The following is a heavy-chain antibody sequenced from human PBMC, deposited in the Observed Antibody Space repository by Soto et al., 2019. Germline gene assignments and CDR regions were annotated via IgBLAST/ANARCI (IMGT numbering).Heavy chain of an antibody. CDR2: INPNSGGT. V-gene: IGHV1-2*04. Sequence: QVQLVQSGAEVKKPGASVKVSCKASGYTFTGYYMHWVRQAPGQGLEWMGWINPNSGGTNYAQKFQGWVTVTREKSSSPAEMEQSRLRSDDTDVYYCARDMCSGGSCYTDYWGQGTLVTVSS. J-gene: IGHJ4*02. D-gene: IGHD2-15*01. CDR3: ARDMCSGGSCYTDY. CDR1: GYTFTGYY.